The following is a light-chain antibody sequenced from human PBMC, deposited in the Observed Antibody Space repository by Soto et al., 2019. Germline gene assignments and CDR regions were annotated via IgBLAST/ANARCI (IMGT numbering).Light chain of an antibody. CDR1: QGISSA. Sequence: AIQLTQSPSSLSASVGDRVSITCRASQGISSALAWYQHKPGKAPKILIYDASSLQSGVPSRFSGSESGTECTPTISSLQREDFAAYYCQQLKTYPFTFGRGTRLEIK. CDR2: DAS. J-gene: IGKJ5*01. CDR3: QQLKTYPFT. V-gene: IGKV1-13*02.